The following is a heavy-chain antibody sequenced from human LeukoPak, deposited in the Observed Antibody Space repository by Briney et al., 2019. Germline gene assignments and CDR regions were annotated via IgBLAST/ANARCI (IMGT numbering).Heavy chain of an antibody. Sequence: PSETLSLTCTVSGGSISGYYWSWIRQPAGKGLEWIGRIYAGGSASYNPSLKSRVTMSVDTSKNHISLKLRSVTAADTAVYYCTKEPAPWGQGTLVTVSS. CDR1: GGSISGYY. J-gene: IGHJ5*02. CDR2: IYAGGSA. V-gene: IGHV4-4*07. CDR3: TKEPAP.